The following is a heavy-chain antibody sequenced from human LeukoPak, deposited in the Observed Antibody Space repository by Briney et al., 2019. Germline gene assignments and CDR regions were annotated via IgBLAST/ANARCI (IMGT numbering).Heavy chain of an antibody. D-gene: IGHD2-2*01. V-gene: IGHV1-69*01. J-gene: IGHJ4*02. CDR1: GGTFSSYA. CDR2: IIPIFGTA. Sequence: SVKVSCKASGGTFSSYAINWVRQAPGQGLEWMGGIIPIFGTANYAQKFQDRVTITADESTSTACMELSSLRSEDTAIYYCASRLYCSNTRCRNFPFAYWGQGTPVTVSS. CDR3: ASRLYCSNTRCRNFPFAY.